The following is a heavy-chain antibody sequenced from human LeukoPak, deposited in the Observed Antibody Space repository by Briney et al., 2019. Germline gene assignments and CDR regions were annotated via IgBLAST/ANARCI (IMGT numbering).Heavy chain of an antibody. Sequence: GGSLRLSCAASGFTVSNYAMHWVRQAPGKGLDWLAVISYDGINQYYADSVKGRFTISRDNAKNTLSLQMNSLRGEDTAVYYCAKEGYCTTTKCPRAFDIWGQGTMVTVSS. J-gene: IGHJ3*02. CDR1: GFTVSNYA. V-gene: IGHV3-30*01. CDR2: ISYDGINQ. D-gene: IGHD2-2*01. CDR3: AKEGYCTTTKCPRAFDI.